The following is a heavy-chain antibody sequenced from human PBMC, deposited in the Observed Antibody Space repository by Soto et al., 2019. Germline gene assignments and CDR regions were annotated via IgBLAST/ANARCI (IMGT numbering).Heavy chain of an antibody. CDR2: ISAYNGNT. Sequence: QVQLVQSGAEVKKPGASVKVSCKASGYTFTSYGISWVRQAPGQGLEWMGWISAYNGNTNYAQKLQGRVTMTTDTRTSTGYLELRSLRYDDTAVYYCAIDTASSYYGMDVWGQGTTVTVSS. V-gene: IGHV1-18*01. CDR3: AIDTASSYYGMDV. J-gene: IGHJ6*02. CDR1: GYTFTSYG. D-gene: IGHD5-18*01.